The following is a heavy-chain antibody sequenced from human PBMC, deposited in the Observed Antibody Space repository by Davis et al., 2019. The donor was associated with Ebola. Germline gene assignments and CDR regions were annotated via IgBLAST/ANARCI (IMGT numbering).Heavy chain of an antibody. J-gene: IGHJ5*02. V-gene: IGHV3-11*04. CDR2: ITSSGTNK. D-gene: IGHD3-10*01. Sequence: GESLKISCAASGFTLSGYFMGWIRQAPGKGLEWVSYITSSGTNKYYTDSVRGRFIISRDSAKSSLYLQMNNLRAEDTAVYYCARGTWLGSWGQGTLVTVSS. CDR3: ARGTWLGS. CDR1: GFTLSGYF.